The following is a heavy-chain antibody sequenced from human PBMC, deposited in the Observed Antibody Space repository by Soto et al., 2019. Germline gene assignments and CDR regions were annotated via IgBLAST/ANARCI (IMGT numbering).Heavy chain of an antibody. V-gene: IGHV4-39*01. CDR2: IYYSGST. CDR3: ASRPDHYDILTGYYEDY. D-gene: IGHD3-9*01. CDR1: GGSISSSSYY. J-gene: IGHJ4*02. Sequence: SETLSLTCTVSGGSISSSSYYWGWIRQPPGKGLEWIGSIYYSGSTYYNPSLKSRVTISVDTSKNQFSLKLSSVTAADTAVYYCASRPDHYDILTGYYEDYWGQGTLVTVSS.